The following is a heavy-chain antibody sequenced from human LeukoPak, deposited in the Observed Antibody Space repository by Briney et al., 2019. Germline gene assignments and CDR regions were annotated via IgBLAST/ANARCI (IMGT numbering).Heavy chain of an antibody. J-gene: IGHJ4*02. D-gene: IGHD5-24*01. V-gene: IGHV3-48*03. Sequence: GGSLRLSCAASGFTFSSYEMNWVRQAPGKGLEWVSYISSSGSTIYYADSVKGRFTISRDNAKNSLYLQMNSLRAEDTAVYYCARRRDGYNQLDYWGQGTLVTVSS. CDR3: ARRRDGYNQLDY. CDR2: ISSSGSTI. CDR1: GFTFSSYE.